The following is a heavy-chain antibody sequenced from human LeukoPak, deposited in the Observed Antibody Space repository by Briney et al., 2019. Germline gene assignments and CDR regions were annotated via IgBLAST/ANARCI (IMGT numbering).Heavy chain of an antibody. CDR1: GYTFTGYY. D-gene: IGHD2-2*01. CDR3: ARDRGSIIVVVPAATDAFDI. J-gene: IGHJ3*02. V-gene: IGHV1-2*02. Sequence: ASVKVSCKASGYTFTGYYMHWVRQAPGQGLEWMGWINPNSGGTNYAQKFQGRVTMTRDTSISTAYMELTRLRSDDTAVYYCARDRGSIIVVVPAATDAFDIWGQGTMVTVSS. CDR2: INPNSGGT.